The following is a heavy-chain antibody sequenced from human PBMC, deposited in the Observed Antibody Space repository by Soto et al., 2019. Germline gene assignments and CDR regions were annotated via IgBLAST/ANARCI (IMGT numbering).Heavy chain of an antibody. CDR1: GSSIRSYY. V-gene: IGHV4-59*06. CDR2: IYYSGST. Sequence: PSETLSLTVTVAGSSIRSYYWGWIRQHPGKGLEWIGYIYYSGSTYYNPSLKSRVTISVDTSKNQFSLKLSSVTAADTAVYYCARGPGTMAKIDYWGQGTLVTVSS. CDR3: ARGPGTMAKIDY. D-gene: IGHD3-10*01. J-gene: IGHJ4*02.